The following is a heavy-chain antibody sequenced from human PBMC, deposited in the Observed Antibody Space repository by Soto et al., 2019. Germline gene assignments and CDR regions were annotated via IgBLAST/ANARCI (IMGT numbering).Heavy chain of an antibody. D-gene: IGHD6-13*01. V-gene: IGHV1-69*13. CDR2: IIPIFGTA. J-gene: IGHJ6*02. CDR1: GGTFSSYA. Sequence: SVKVSCKASGGTFSSYAISWVRQAPGQGLEWMGGIIPIFGTANYAQKFQGRVTITADESTSTAYMELSSLRSEDTAVYYCARDLGLAAAGGMDVWGQGTTVTVSS. CDR3: ARDLGLAAAGGMDV.